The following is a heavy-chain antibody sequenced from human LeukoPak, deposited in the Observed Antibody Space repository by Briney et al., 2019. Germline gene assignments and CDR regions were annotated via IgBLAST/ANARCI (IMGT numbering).Heavy chain of an antibody. CDR2: IYYSGST. V-gene: IGHV4-39*07. J-gene: IGHJ5*02. Sequence: PSETLSLTCTVSGGSISGSSYYWGWIRQPPGKGLEWIGSIYYSGSTYYNPSLKSRVTISVDTSKNQFSLKLSSVTAADTAVYYCARGLNITMIVVVINWFDPWGQGTLVTVSS. CDR3: ARGLNITMIVVVINWFDP. D-gene: IGHD3-22*01. CDR1: GGSISGSSYY.